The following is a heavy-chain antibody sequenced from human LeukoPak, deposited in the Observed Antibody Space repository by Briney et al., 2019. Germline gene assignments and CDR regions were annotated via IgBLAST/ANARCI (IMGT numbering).Heavy chain of an antibody. CDR2: ISTNGDT. CDR3: AFSEVGTTKVFDY. Sequence: PSETLSLTCTVSGDSIRNYYWSWIRQPAGKGLEWIGRISTNGDTNYNPSLNSRVTMSIDESRNQFSLKLNSVTAADTAVYYCAFSEVGTTKVFDYWGQGLVVIVSS. D-gene: IGHD1-26*01. V-gene: IGHV4-4*07. J-gene: IGHJ4*01. CDR1: GDSIRNYY.